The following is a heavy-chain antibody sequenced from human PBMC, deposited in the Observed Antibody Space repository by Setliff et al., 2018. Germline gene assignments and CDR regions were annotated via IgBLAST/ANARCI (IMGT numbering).Heavy chain of an antibody. V-gene: IGHV4-59*05. Sequence: PSETLSLTCTVSRGSINSHYWSWIRQPAGKGLEWIGRIYYRGDTYYNPSLKGRLTISVDTAQNQFSLRPTSVTAADTAVYYCARTGTYRYFDYWGQGALVTVSS. CDR2: IYYRGDT. D-gene: IGHD1-1*01. CDR3: ARTGTYRYFDY. J-gene: IGHJ4*02. CDR1: RGSINSHY.